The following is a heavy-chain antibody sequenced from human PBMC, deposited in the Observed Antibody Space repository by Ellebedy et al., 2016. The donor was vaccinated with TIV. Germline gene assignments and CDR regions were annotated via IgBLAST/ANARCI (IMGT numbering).Heavy chain of an antibody. V-gene: IGHV1-69*13. D-gene: IGHD3-9*01. CDR1: GGTLRSYG. CDR3: ARARYYDSLTGYYYYYYYGLDV. J-gene: IGHJ6*02. CDR2: ISPMSRTA. Sequence: AASVKVSCKASGGTLRSYGISWVRQAPGQGLEWMGGISPMSRTANYAQKFQGRVTITADESTSTAYMELSSLRSEDTAVYYCARARYYDSLTGYYYYYYYGLDVWGLGTTVTVSS.